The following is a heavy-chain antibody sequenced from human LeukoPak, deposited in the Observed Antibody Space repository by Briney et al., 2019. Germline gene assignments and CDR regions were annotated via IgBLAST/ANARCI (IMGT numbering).Heavy chain of an antibody. CDR3: ASTLSNSPH. Sequence: PGGSLRLSCAASGFTFSSYSLNWVRQAPGKGLDWVSHISSGSSTIFYADSVKGRFTISRDNAKNTLYLQMNSLRAEDTAVYYCASTLSNSPHWGRGTLVTVSS. CDR1: GFTFSSYS. D-gene: IGHD1-1*01. J-gene: IGHJ4*02. V-gene: IGHV3-48*04. CDR2: ISSGSSTI.